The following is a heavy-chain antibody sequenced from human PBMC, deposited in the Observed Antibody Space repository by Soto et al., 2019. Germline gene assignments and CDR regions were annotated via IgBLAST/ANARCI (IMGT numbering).Heavy chain of an antibody. CDR3: ARYAAEVTTFFDH. V-gene: IGHV3-23*01. D-gene: IGHD4-17*01. J-gene: IGHJ4*02. CDR2: VSVSGGTT. Sequence: GGSLRLSCAASGFMFNNYAMSWVRQAPGKGLEWVSTVSVSGGTTYYADSLKGRFTISRDNAKKSLYLEMHSLRAEDTAVYYCARYAAEVTTFFDHWGQGTLVTVSS. CDR1: GFMFNNYA.